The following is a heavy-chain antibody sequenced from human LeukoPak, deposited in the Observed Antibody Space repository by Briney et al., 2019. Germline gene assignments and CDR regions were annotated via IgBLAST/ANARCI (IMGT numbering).Heavy chain of an antibody. Sequence: SVTVSCTASAGTFSSYAISWVRQAPGQGLEWMGRIIPILGIANYAQKFQGRVTITADKSTSTAYMELSSLRSEDTAVYYCASGCCSSTSCYPMYYMDVWGKGTTVTVSS. CDR1: AGTFSSYA. CDR3: ASGCCSSTSCYPMYYMDV. D-gene: IGHD2-2*01. CDR2: IIPILGIA. J-gene: IGHJ6*03. V-gene: IGHV1-69*04.